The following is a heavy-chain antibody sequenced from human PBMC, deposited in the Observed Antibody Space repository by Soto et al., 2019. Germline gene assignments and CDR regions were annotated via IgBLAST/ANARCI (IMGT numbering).Heavy chain of an antibody. V-gene: IGHV1-69*06. CDR1: EDTFRNYA. J-gene: IGHJ2*01. D-gene: IGHD3-22*01. Sequence: QVELVQYGAEVKKPGSSVKVSCQASEDTFRNYAISWVRQAPGQGLEWMGGIIPIFGTANYAQKFQGRVTITADTSANTVYLELSSLRSEDTAVYYCARTKYDSSAYYYWYLGLWGRGTLVTVSS. CDR3: ARTKYDSSAYYYWYLGL. CDR2: IIPIFGTA.